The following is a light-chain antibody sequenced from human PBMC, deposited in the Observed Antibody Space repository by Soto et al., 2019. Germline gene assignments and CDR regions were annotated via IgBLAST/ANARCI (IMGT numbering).Light chain of an antibody. CDR3: QELNSYPRT. CDR1: QSLSSN. Sequence: LTQSPATLSLSPGERATLSCRASQSLSSNFLAWYQQKPGKAPKNLIYGASTLQSGVPSRFSGGGSGTEFTLTISSLRPEDFATYYCQELNSYPRTFGQGTKVEVK. J-gene: IGKJ1*01. V-gene: IGKV1-9*01. CDR2: GAS.